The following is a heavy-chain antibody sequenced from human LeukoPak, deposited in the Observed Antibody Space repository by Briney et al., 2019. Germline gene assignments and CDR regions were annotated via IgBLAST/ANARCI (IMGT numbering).Heavy chain of an antibody. V-gene: IGHV1-24*01. Sequence: ASVKVSCKVSGYTLTELSMHWVRQAPGKGLEWMGGFDPEDGETIYAQKFQGRVTMTEDTSTDTAYMELSSLRSEDTAVYYCATGTYYDSSGYPPKFGYWGQGTLVTVSS. CDR3: ATGTYYDSSGYPPKFGY. CDR2: FDPEDGET. J-gene: IGHJ4*02. D-gene: IGHD3-22*01. CDR1: GYTLTELS.